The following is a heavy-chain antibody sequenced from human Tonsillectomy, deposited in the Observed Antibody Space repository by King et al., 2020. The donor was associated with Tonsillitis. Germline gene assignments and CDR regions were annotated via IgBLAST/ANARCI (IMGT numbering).Heavy chain of an antibody. V-gene: IGHV3-49*03. CDR3: GREFSGTSEDY. CDR2: IRNKVYGGTT. Sequence: VQLVESGGGLVLPGRSLRLSCTASGFTFGDYALSWFRQAPGRGLEWLGFIRNKVYGGTTEYAASVEGRFTISRDDSKSIAYLQMNSLKTEDTAVYFCGREFSGTSEDYWGQGTLVTVSS. D-gene: IGHD6-19*01. J-gene: IGHJ4*02. CDR1: GFTFGDYA.